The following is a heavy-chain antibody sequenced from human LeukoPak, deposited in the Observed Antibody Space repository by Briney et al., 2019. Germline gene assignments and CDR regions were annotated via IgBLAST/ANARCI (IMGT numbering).Heavy chain of an antibody. CDR3: ARDSPTYDS. CDR1: GFSFSSHA. J-gene: IGHJ4*02. D-gene: IGHD3-22*01. CDR2: ISSSSSTI. V-gene: IGHV3-48*02. Sequence: GGSLRLSCAASGFSFSSHAMCWVRQAPGKGLEWVSYISSSSSTIYYADSVKGRFTISRDNAKNSLYLQMNSLRDEDTAMYYCARDSPTYDSWGQGTLVTVSS.